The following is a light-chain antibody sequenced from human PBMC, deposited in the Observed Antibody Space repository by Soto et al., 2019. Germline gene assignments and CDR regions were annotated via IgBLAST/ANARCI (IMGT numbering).Light chain of an antibody. Sequence: QSVLTQAPSVSAAPGQKVIISCSGSSSNSGNNYVSWYQQLPGTAPKLLIYENNKRPSGIPDRFSGSKSGTSATLGITGLQTGDEADYYCGKWDNGLSVVFGEGTKLTVL. CDR3: GKWDNGLSVV. CDR1: SSNSGNNY. V-gene: IGLV1-51*02. CDR2: ENN. J-gene: IGLJ2*01.